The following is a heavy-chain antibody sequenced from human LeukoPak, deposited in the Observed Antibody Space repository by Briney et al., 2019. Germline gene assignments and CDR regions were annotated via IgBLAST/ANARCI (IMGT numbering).Heavy chain of an antibody. CDR3: ARPSSGYYGDDY. Sequence: PGGSLRLSCAASGFTFSSYWMHWVRQAPGKGLVWVSRINSDGSSTSYADSVKGRFTIPRDNAKNTLYLQMNSLRAEDTAVYYCARPSSGYYGDDYWGQGTLVTVSS. D-gene: IGHD3-22*01. J-gene: IGHJ4*02. CDR1: GFTFSSYW. V-gene: IGHV3-74*01. CDR2: INSDGSST.